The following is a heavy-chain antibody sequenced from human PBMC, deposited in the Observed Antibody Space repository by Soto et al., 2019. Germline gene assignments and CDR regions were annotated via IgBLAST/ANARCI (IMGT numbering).Heavy chain of an antibody. CDR1: GFSLSTSGVG. V-gene: IGHV2-5*02. CDR3: AHVFGMTPEGNWFDP. CDR2: IYWDDDK. D-gene: IGHD2-15*01. J-gene: IGHJ5*02. Sequence: QITLKESGPPLVKPTQTLTLTCTFSGFSLSTSGVGVGWIRQPPGRALEWLALIYWDDDKRYSPSLKSRLTITKDTSKTQVVLTMTNLDPVDTATYSCAHVFGMTPEGNWFDPWGQGTLVTVSS.